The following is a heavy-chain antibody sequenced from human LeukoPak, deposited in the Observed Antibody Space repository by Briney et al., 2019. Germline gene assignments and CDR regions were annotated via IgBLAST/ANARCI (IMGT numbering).Heavy chain of an antibody. J-gene: IGHJ4*02. Sequence: GGSLRLSCAASGFTFSNYGMHWVRQAPGKVLEWVTLISYDGSNKYYADSVKGRFTISRDNSKNTLYLQMNSLRAEDTAVYYCASSGSYSSPFDYWGQGTLVTVSS. D-gene: IGHD3-10*01. CDR2: ISYDGSNK. CDR1: GFTFSNYG. CDR3: ASSGSYSSPFDY. V-gene: IGHV3-30*03.